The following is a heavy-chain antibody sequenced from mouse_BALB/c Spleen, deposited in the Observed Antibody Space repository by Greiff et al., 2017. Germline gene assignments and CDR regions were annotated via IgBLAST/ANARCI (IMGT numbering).Heavy chain of an antibody. CDR3: ARDREDYYGWFAY. Sequence: EVKLEESGGGLVKPGGSLKLSCAASGFTFSDYYMYWVRQTPEKRLEWVATISDGGSYTYYPDSVKGRFTISRDNAKNNLYLQMSSLKSEDTAMYYCARDREDYYGWFAYWGQGTLVTVSA. CDR1: GFTFSDYY. J-gene: IGHJ3*01. D-gene: IGHD1-1*01. CDR2: ISDGGSYT. V-gene: IGHV5-4*02.